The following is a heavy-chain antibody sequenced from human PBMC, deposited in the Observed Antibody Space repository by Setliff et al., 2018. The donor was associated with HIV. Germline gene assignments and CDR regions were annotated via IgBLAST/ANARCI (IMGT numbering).Heavy chain of an antibody. CDR2: ISSRGST. V-gene: IGHV4-31*03. J-gene: IGHJ4*02. CDR1: GVSISSGGYY. Sequence: KPSETLSLTCTVSGVSISSGGYYWNWIRQHPGKGLEWIGYISSRGSTYYNPSLKSRITMSVDTSQNQVSLKLSSVTAADTAVYFCARLEKLGDISYFDYWGQGTLVTVSS. CDR3: ARLEKLGDISYFDY. D-gene: IGHD2-21*02.